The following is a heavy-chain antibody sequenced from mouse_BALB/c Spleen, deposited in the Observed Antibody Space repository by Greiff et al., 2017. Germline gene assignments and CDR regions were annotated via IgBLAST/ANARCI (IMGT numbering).Heavy chain of an antibody. V-gene: IGHV1S81*02. J-gene: IGHJ4*01. CDR3: TMGSMDY. D-gene: IGHD3-1*01. Sequence: VHLVESGAELVKPGASVKLSCKASGYTFTSYYMYWVKQRPGQGLEWIGEINPSNGGTNFNEKFKSKATLTVDKSSSTAYMQLSSLTSEDSAVYYCTMGSMDYWGQGTSVTVSS. CDR2: INPSNGGT. CDR1: GYTFTSYY.